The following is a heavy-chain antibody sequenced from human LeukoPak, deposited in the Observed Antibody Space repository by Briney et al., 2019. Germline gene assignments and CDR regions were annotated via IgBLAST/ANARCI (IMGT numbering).Heavy chain of an antibody. V-gene: IGHV4-31*02. J-gene: IGHJ4*02. D-gene: IGHD5-18*01. CDR2: IYYSGST. Sequence: LRLSCAASGFTFSSYWMHWVRQHPGKGLEWIGYIYYSGSTYYNPSLKSRVTISVDTSKNQFSLKLSSVTAADTAVYYCARVGGYSYGYHIDYWGQGTLVTVSS. CDR3: ARVGGYSYGYHIDY. CDR1: GFTFSSYW.